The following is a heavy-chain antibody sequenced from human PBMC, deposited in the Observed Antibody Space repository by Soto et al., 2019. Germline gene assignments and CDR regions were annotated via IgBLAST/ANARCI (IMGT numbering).Heavy chain of an antibody. D-gene: IGHD3-10*01. Sequence: QVQLVESGGGVVQPGRSLRLSCAASGFTFSSYGMHWVRQAPGKRLEWVAVISYDGSNKYYADSVKGRFTISRDNSKNTLYLQMNSLRAEDTAVYYCAKDRRLTMVRGVTALDYWGQGTLVTVSS. CDR3: AKDRRLTMVRGVTALDY. J-gene: IGHJ4*02. CDR1: GFTFSSYG. CDR2: ISYDGSNK. V-gene: IGHV3-30*18.